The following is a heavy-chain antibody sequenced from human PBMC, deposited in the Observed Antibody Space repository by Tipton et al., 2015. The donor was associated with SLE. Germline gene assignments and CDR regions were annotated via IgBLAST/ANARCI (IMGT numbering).Heavy chain of an antibody. Sequence: TLSLTCAASVDSISSGYFWGWIRQPPGKGLEWIGSISYSGSTYYNPSLKSRVTILVDTSKNEVSLKLKSVTAADTAVYYCAREPLYDAFDIWGQGTMVTVSS. CDR3: AREPLYDAFDI. CDR2: ISYSGST. CDR1: VDSISSGYF. V-gene: IGHV4-38-2*01. D-gene: IGHD1-14*01. J-gene: IGHJ3*02.